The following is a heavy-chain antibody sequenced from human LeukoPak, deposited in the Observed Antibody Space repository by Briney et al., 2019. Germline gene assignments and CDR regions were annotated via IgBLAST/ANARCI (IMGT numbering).Heavy chain of an antibody. CDR3: AKSSRPQPDAFDI. V-gene: IGHV3-15*01. CDR1: GFIFSNYW. Sequence: GGSLRLSCEASGFIFSNYWMSWVRRVPGKGLEWVGRIKSKTDGGTTDYAAPVKGRFTISRDDSKNTLYLQMNSLRAEDTAVYYCAKSSRPQPDAFDIWGQGTMVTVSS. D-gene: IGHD1-14*01. J-gene: IGHJ3*02. CDR2: IKSKTDGGTT.